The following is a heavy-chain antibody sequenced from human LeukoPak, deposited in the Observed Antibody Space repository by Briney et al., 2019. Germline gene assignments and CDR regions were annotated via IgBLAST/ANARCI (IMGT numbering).Heavy chain of an antibody. CDR2: IYTSGNT. V-gene: IGHV4-61*02. J-gene: IGHJ4*02. CDR1: GVYIASGAYY. D-gene: IGHD2-15*01. Sequence: PSETLSLTCTVSGVYIASGAYYWNWIRQSAGKGLEWIGRIYTSGNTNYNPSLKSRVTISRDTSKNQFSLKLSSVTAADTAVYYCARTMYGGYCTGGTCVTLDYWGQGTLVTVSS. CDR3: ARTMYGGYCTGGTCVTLDY.